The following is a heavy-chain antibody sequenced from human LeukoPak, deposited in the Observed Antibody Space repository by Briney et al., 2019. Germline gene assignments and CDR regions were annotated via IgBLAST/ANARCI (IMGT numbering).Heavy chain of an antibody. D-gene: IGHD4-23*01. CDR3: ARADYGGYFDY. CDR2: INHSGST. Sequence: SETLSLTCAVYGGSFSGYYWSWIRQPPGKGLEWIGEINHSGSTNYNPSLKSRVTISVDTSKNQFSLKLSSVTAADTAVYYCARADYGGYFDYWGQGTLVTVSS. V-gene: IGHV4-34*01. CDR1: GGSFSGYY. J-gene: IGHJ4*02.